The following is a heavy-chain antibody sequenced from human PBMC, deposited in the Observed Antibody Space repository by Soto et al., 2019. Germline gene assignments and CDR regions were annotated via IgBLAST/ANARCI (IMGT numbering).Heavy chain of an antibody. CDR2: INPSGDST. J-gene: IGHJ4*02. CDR1: GFTFSRHG. Sequence: PGGSLRLSCVASGFTFSRHGLSWVRQAPGKGLEWVSTINPSGDSTFYADSVKGRFTISRDNSKNTVYLQMNSLSVGDTAVYLCAKCYGSGSYYLLLYWGQGTLVTVSP. V-gene: IGHV3-23*01. CDR3: AKCYGSGSYYLLLY. D-gene: IGHD3-10*01.